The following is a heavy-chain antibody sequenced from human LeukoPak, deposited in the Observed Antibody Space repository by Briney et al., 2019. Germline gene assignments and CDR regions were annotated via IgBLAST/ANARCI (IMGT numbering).Heavy chain of an antibody. J-gene: IGHJ4*02. CDR1: GGSISSSNW. CDR3: ARRPDSSSWYPYFDY. V-gene: IGHV4-4*02. Sequence: SGTLSLTCAVSGGSISSSNWWSWVRQPPGKGLEWIGEIYHSGSTNYNLSLKSRVTISVDKSKNQFSLKLSSVTAADTAVYYCARRPDSSSWYPYFDYWGQGTLVTVSS. D-gene: IGHD6-13*01. CDR2: IYHSGST.